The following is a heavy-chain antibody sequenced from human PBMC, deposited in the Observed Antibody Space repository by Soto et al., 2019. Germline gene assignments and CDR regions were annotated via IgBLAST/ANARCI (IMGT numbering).Heavy chain of an antibody. J-gene: IGHJ4*02. D-gene: IGHD6-13*01. V-gene: IGHV3-30*18. CDR3: AKEGPIAVTGGTGIDY. CDR2: ISYNGRST. Sequence: PGGSLRLSCAASGFTFSDYAMHWVRQAPGRGLEWVAFISYNGRSTFYADSVKGRFTISRDNSKNTLYLQMDSLRAEDTAVCYCAKEGPIAVTGGTGIDYWGQGTLVTVSS. CDR1: GFTFSDYA.